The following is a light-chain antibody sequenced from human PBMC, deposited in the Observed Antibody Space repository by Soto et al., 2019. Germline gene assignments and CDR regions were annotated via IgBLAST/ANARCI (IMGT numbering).Light chain of an antibody. CDR3: SSYTTGSTL. V-gene: IGLV2-14*03. CDR2: DVS. J-gene: IGLJ2*01. CDR1: SSDVGGYNY. Sequence: QSALTQPASVSGDPGQSITISCTGTSSDVGGYNYVSWYQQHPGKAPKLMIYDVSYRPSGVSNRFSGSKSGNTASLTISGLQAEDEADYYCSSYTTGSTLVVGGTKLTVL.